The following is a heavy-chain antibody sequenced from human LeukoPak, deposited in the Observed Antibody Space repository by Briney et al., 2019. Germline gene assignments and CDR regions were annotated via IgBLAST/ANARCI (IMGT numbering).Heavy chain of an antibody. V-gene: IGHV1-69*01. CDR2: IIRIFGTA. CDR3: ARNSLRDGYNYNFDY. J-gene: IGHJ4*02. D-gene: IGHD5-24*01. CDR1: GGTFSSYA. Sequence: SVKVSCKASGGTFSSYAISWVRQAPGQGLEWMGGIIRIFGTANYAQKFQGRVTITADESTSTAYMELSSLRSEDTAVYYCARNSLRDGYNYNFDYWGQGTLVAVSS.